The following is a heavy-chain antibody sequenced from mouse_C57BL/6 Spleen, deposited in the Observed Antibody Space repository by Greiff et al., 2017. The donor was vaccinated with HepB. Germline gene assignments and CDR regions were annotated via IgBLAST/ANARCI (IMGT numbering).Heavy chain of an antibody. CDR1: GYAFSSYW. CDR3: ARWDGFNYAMDY. CDR2: IYPGDGDT. Sequence: QVQLQQSGAELVKPGASVKISCKASGYAFSSYWMNWVKQRPGKGLEWIGQIYPGDGDTNYNGKFKGKATLTADKSSSTAYMQLSSLTSEDSAVYFCARWDGFNYAMDYWGQGTSVTVSS. D-gene: IGHD2-3*01. V-gene: IGHV1-80*01. J-gene: IGHJ4*01.